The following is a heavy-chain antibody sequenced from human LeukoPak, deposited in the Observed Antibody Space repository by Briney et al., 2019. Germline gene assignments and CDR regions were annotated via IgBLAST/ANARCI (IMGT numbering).Heavy chain of an antibody. CDR2: IYTSGST. J-gene: IGHJ4*02. D-gene: IGHD2-15*01. Sequence: PSETLSLTCTVSGGSISSYYWSWIRQPAGKGLEWIGRIYTSGSTNYNPSLKSRVTMSVDTSKNQFSLKLSSVTAADTAVYYCARDGREGTAVPRRFDYWGQGTLVTVSS. CDR1: GGSISSYY. CDR3: ARDGREGTAVPRRFDY. V-gene: IGHV4-4*07.